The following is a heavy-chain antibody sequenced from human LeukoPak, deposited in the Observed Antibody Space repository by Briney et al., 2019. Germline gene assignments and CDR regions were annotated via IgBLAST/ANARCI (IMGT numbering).Heavy chain of an antibody. CDR3: ALAPNSNWFDF. J-gene: IGHJ5*01. Sequence: SETLSLTCTVSGGSISSNYWSWLRQPPGKGLEWIGYIYYSGSTNYNPSLKSRVTISVDTSKNQFSLKLSSVTAADTAVYYCALAPNSNWFDFWGPGTLVTVSS. V-gene: IGHV4-59*01. D-gene: IGHD2-8*01. CDR2: IYYSGST. CDR1: GGSISSNY.